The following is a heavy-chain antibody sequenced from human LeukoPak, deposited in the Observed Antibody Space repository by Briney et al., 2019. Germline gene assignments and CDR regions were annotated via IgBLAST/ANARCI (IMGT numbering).Heavy chain of an antibody. CDR2: ISGSGGST. V-gene: IGHV3-23*01. J-gene: IGHJ5*02. D-gene: IGHD1-7*01. Sequence: PGGSLRLSCAASGFTFDDYGMSWVRQAPGKGLEWVSAISGSGGSTYYADSVKGRFTISRDNSKNSLYLQMNGLRAEDTAAYYCARGATDTTRWFDPWGQGTLVIVSS. CDR3: ARGATDTTRWFDP. CDR1: GFTFDDYG.